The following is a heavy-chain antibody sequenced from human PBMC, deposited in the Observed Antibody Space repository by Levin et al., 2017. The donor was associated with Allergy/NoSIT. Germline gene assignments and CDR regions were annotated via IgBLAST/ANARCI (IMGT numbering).Heavy chain of an antibody. CDR3: ARGSWLGDIHGTRWDY. CDR1: GFTFSSYG. J-gene: IGHJ4*02. V-gene: IGHV3-33*01. Sequence: PGGSLRLSCAASGFTFSSYGMHWVRQAPGKGLEWVAVIWYDGSNKYYADSVKGRFTISRDNSKNTLYLQMNSLRAEDTAVYYCARGSWLGDIHGTRWDYWGQGTLVTVSS. CDR2: IWYDGSNK. D-gene: IGHD3-10*01.